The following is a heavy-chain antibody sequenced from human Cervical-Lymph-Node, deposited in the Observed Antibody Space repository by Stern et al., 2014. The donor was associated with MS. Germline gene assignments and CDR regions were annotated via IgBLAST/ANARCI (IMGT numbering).Heavy chain of an antibody. Sequence: EVQLLESGGTLVQPGGSLRLSCAASGFTFSSYAMSWVRQAPGQGLEWCSVIRGSDGSTFYADSVKGRFTISRDNSKNTLYLQRNSLRAEDTAVYSCAKVDGSGPFDYWGQGTLVTVSS. CDR3: AKVDGSGPFDY. CDR2: IRGSDGST. J-gene: IGHJ4*02. CDR1: GFTFSSYA. V-gene: IGHV3-23*01. D-gene: IGHD6-19*01.